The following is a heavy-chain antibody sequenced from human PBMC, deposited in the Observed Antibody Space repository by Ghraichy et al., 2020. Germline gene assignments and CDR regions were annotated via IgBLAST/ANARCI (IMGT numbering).Heavy chain of an antibody. V-gene: IGHV3-15*04. CDR1: GFSFTDAW. Sequence: GESLNISCRVSGFSFTDAWMSWVHQAPGKGLEWVGRSVTRNEGVTSQYAAPAKGRFTISRDDSTNTLYLQMNSLRTDDTGVYFCTKDSRKLRPGRTIAGVVIRGDFSYYSGMAVWGQGTTVTVSS. CDR2: SVTRNEGVTS. D-gene: IGHD3-3*01. J-gene: IGHJ6*02. CDR3: TKDSRKLRPGRTIAGVVIRGDFSYYSGMAV.